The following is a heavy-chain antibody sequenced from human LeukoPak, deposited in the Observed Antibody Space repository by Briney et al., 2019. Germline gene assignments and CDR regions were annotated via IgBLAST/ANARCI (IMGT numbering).Heavy chain of an antibody. CDR1: GLTFSSYE. J-gene: IGHJ4*02. CDR3: AGFSAYYYALSPDH. CDR2: ISSSGSTI. Sequence: GGSLRLSCAASGLTFSSYEMNWVRQAPGKGLEWVSYISSSGSTIYYADSVKGRFTISRDNAKNSLYLQMNSLRAEDTAVYYCAGFSAYYYALSPDHWGQGTLVTVSS. D-gene: IGHD3-10*01. V-gene: IGHV3-48*03.